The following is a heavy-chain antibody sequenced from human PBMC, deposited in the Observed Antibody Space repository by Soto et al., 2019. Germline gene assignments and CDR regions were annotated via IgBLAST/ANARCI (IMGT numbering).Heavy chain of an antibody. Sequence: SETLSLTCTVSGGSISSGGYYWSWIRQHPGKGLEWIGYIYYSGSTYYNPSLKSRVTISVDTSKNQFSLKLSSVTAADTAVYYCARAVRSAPPAIFGVGSRTIDYWGQGTLVTVSS. J-gene: IGHJ4*02. CDR2: IYYSGST. V-gene: IGHV4-31*03. CDR1: GGSISSGGYY. D-gene: IGHD3-3*01. CDR3: ARAVRSAPPAIFGVGSRTIDY.